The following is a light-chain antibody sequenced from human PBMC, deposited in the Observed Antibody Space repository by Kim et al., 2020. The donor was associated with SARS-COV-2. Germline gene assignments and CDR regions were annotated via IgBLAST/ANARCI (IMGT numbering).Light chain of an antibody. CDR1: NIGGKH. Sequence: SYEPTQPLSVSVALGQTAKIPCGGSNIGGKHVHWYLQRPGQAPVPVIYRNNNLPSGIPERFSGSNSGNTATLTISRAQAGDEGDYYCQVWDSNTVVFGGG. V-gene: IGLV3-9*01. CDR3: QVWDSNTVV. CDR2: RNN. J-gene: IGLJ3*02.